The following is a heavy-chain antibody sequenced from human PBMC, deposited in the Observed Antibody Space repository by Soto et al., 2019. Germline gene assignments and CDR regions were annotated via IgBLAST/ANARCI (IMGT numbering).Heavy chain of an antibody. Sequence: ASVKVSCKASGGTFSSYTISWVRQAPGQGLEWMGRIIPILGIANYAQKFQGRVTITADKSTSTAYMELSSLRSEDTAVYYCARSQLGIGEPDYWGQGTLVTVSS. V-gene: IGHV1-69*02. D-gene: IGHD7-27*01. CDR2: IIPILGIA. J-gene: IGHJ4*02. CDR1: GGTFSSYT. CDR3: ARSQLGIGEPDY.